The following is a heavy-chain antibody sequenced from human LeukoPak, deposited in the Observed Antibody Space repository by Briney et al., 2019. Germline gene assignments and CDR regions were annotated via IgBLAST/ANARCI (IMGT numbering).Heavy chain of an antibody. D-gene: IGHD6-13*01. J-gene: IGHJ4*02. CDR3: ARGSYSSSWKTFDY. CDR2: ISDDGSNN. Sequence: PGGSLRLSCAASGFTFNTYSMHWVRQAPGKGLEWVAVISDDGSNNYYADSVKGRFTISRDNSKNTLYLQMNSLRADDTAVYYCARGSYSSSWKTFDYWGQGTLVTVSS. V-gene: IGHV3-30*04. CDR1: GFTFNTYS.